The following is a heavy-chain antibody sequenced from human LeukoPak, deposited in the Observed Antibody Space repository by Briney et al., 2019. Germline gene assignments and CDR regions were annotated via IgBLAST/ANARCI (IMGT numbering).Heavy chain of an antibody. CDR1: GGSFSGYY. V-gene: IGHV4-34*01. Sequence: PSETLSLTCAVYGGSFSGYYWSWIRQPPGKGLEWIGEINHSGSTNYNPSLKSRVTISVDTSKNQFSLKLSSVTAADTAVYYCARRYYYDSSGYSISYYGMDVWGQGTTVTVSS. CDR3: ARRYYYDSSGYSISYYGMDV. D-gene: IGHD3-22*01. J-gene: IGHJ6*02. CDR2: INHSGST.